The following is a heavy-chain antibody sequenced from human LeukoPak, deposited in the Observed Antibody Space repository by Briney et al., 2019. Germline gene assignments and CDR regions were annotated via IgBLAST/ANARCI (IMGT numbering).Heavy chain of an antibody. CDR3: ARHIDIARFDY. CDR1: GGSISSYY. CDR2: IFYSGST. Sequence: SETLSLTCTVSGGSISSYYWSWIRQSPGKGLEWIGSIFYSGSTYYNPSLKSRVTISVDTSKNQFSLKLISVTAADTAVYYCARHIDIARFDYWGQGTLVTVSS. J-gene: IGHJ4*02. V-gene: IGHV4-59*05. D-gene: IGHD2-15*01.